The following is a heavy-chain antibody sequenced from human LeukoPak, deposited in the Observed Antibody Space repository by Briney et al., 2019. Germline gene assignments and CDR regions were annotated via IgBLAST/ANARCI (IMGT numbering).Heavy chain of an antibody. J-gene: IGHJ5*02. CDR3: ARGIRNYCSGGSCHPIGWFDP. Sequence: PSETLSLTCTVSGGSISSSSYYWGWIRQPPGKGLEWIGSIYYSGSTNYNPSLKSRVTISVDTSKNQFSLKLSSVTAADTAVYYCARGIRNYCSGGSCHPIGWFDPWGQGTLVTVSS. V-gene: IGHV4-39*07. CDR1: GGSISSSSYY. CDR2: IYYSGST. D-gene: IGHD2-15*01.